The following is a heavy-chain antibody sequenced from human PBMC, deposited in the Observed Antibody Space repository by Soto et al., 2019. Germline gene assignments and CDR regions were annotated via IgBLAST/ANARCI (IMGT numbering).Heavy chain of an antibody. Sequence: PXXTLSLPFTVSGGSISGYYWSWIRQPPGKGLEWIGYMYNTGSTVYNPSFKSRVTISVDTSKNQFSLKLNSVKAADTAVYYCARETYGDYVGYFDPWGQGIQVTVSS. CDR2: MYNTGST. CDR1: GGSISGYY. J-gene: IGHJ5*02. CDR3: ARETYGDYVGYFDP. V-gene: IGHV4-59*01. D-gene: IGHD4-17*01.